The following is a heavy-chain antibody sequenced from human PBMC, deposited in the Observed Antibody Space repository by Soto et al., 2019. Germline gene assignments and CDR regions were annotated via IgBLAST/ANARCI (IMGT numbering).Heavy chain of an antibody. J-gene: IGHJ5*02. CDR3: ANAGRVELRSVDWFDP. CDR1: GFTFSSYA. Sequence: GGSLRLSCAASGFTFSSYAMSWVRQAPGKGLEWVSAISGSGGSTYYADSVKGRFTISRDNSKNTLYLQMNSLRAEDTAVYYCANAGRVELRSVDWFDPWGQGTLVTVSS. D-gene: IGHD1-7*01. V-gene: IGHV3-23*01. CDR2: ISGSGGST.